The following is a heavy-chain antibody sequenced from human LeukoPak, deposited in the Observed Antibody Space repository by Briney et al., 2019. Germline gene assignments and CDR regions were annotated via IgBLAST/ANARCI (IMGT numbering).Heavy chain of an antibody. D-gene: IGHD6-13*01. J-gene: IGHJ6*03. V-gene: IGHV4-39*07. CDR3: ARGGTVRGSSWSPYYYYYMDV. Sequence: PSETLSLTCTVSGGSISSSSYYWGWIRQPPGKGLEWIGSIYYSGSTYYNPSLKSRVTISVDTSKNQFSLKLSSVTAADTAVYYCARGGTVRGSSWSPYYYYYMDVWGKGTTVTISS. CDR2: IYYSGST. CDR1: GGSISSSSYY.